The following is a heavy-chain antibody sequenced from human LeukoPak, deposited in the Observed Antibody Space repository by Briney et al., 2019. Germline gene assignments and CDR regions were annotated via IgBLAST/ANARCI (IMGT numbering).Heavy chain of an antibody. V-gene: IGHV3-30*18. CDR1: GFTFSSYG. CDR2: ISYDGSNK. D-gene: IGHD4-17*01. Sequence: QPGRSLRLSCAASGFTFSSYGMHWVRQAPGKGLEWVAVISYDGSNKYYADSVKGRFTISRDNSKNTLYLQMNSLRAEDRAVYYCAKDGSSEGIYYGDGLHFDYWGQGTLVSVSS. J-gene: IGHJ4*02. CDR3: AKDGSSEGIYYGDGLHFDY.